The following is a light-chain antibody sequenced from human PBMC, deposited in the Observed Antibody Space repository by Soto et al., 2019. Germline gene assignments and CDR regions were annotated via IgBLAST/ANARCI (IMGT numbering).Light chain of an antibody. CDR1: QGIRND. CDR3: LQVYNYPYT. CDR2: AAS. V-gene: IGKV1-6*01. Sequence: AIQMTQSPSSLSASVGDRVTVTCRASQGIRNDLGWYQQKPGKAPKLLIYAASSSQSGVPSRFSGSGSGTDFTLTISSLQPEDFATYYCLQVYNYPYTFGQGTKLEI. J-gene: IGKJ2*01.